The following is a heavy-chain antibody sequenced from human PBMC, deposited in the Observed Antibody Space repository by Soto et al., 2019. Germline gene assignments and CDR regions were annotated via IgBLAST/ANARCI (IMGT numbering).Heavy chain of an antibody. CDR1: GFTFSDHY. V-gene: IGHV3-72*01. CDR3: ARGRWSGTYPFDY. CDR2: TRNKAKSYTT. Sequence: EVQLVESGGGLVQPGGSLRLSCAASGFTFSDHYMDWVRQAPGKGLEWVGRTRNKAKSYTTDYVASVKGRLTISRDDSKNSLYLQMNSLKTEDTAVYYCARGRWSGTYPFDYWGQGTLVTVSS. J-gene: IGHJ4*02. D-gene: IGHD1-26*01.